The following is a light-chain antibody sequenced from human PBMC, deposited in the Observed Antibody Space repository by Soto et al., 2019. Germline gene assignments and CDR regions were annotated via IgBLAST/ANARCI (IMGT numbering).Light chain of an antibody. J-gene: IGKJ1*01. Sequence: EIVMTQSPATLSVSPGERATLFCRASQSVSSDLAWYQQKPGQPPRLLIYGASTRATGFPARFIGSGSGTDFTLTINSLQSEDFAVYYCQQFNSWPPWAFGQGTKVEI. CDR2: GAS. V-gene: IGKV3-15*01. CDR3: QQFNSWPPWA. CDR1: QSVSSD.